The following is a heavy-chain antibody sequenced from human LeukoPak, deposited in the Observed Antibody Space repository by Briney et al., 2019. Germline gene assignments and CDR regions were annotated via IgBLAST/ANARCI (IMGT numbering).Heavy chain of an antibody. D-gene: IGHD3-22*01. J-gene: IGHJ4*02. Sequence: SETLSLTCTVSGDSIRAYYWSWIRQPPGKGLEWIGYIYYSGSTNYNPSLKSRLTMSVDTSNYHFSLKLSSVTAADTAVYYCAKDDSSEGDYWGQGTLVTVSS. V-gene: IGHV4-59*01. CDR2: IYYSGST. CDR1: GDSIRAYY. CDR3: AKDDSSEGDY.